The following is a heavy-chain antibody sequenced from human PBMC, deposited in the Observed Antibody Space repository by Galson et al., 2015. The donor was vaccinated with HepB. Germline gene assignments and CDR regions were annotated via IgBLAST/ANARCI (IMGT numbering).Heavy chain of an antibody. CDR1: GFTFSDYQ. D-gene: IGHD3-22*01. CDR3: ARDLAPIYYYDSSGYYDY. CDR2: ISSSGTTI. J-gene: IGHJ4*02. V-gene: IGHV3-11*01. Sequence: SLRLSCAASGFTFSDYQMVWIRQAPGKGLEWVSYISSSGTTIYYTDSVKGRFTISRDNAKNSLYLLMNSLRAEDTAVYYCARDLAPIYYYDSSGYYDYWGQGTLVNVSS.